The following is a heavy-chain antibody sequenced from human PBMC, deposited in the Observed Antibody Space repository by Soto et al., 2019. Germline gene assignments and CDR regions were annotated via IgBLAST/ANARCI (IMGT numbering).Heavy chain of an antibody. CDR3: ARGSKIVVVVAATGY. CDR2: ISYDGSNK. V-gene: IGHV3-30-3*01. D-gene: IGHD2-15*01. J-gene: IGHJ4*02. Sequence: XESLRLSCAASGFTFSSYAMHGVRQAPGKGLEWVAVISYDGSNKYYADSVKGRFTISRDNSKNTLYLQMNSLRAEDTAVYYCARGSKIVVVVAATGYWGQGTLVTVSS. CDR1: GFTFSSYA.